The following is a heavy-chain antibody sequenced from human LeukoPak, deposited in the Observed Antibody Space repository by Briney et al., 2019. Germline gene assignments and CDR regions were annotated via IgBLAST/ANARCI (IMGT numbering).Heavy chain of an antibody. V-gene: IGHV1-2*02. CDR2: INPNSGGT. CDR1: GYTFTGYY. CDR3: AKIPWYSSGWSIDY. D-gene: IGHD6-13*01. Sequence: ASVKVSCKASGYTFTGYYMHWVRQAPGQGLEWMGWINPNSGGTNYAQKFQGRVTMTRDNSKNTLYMQMNSLRAEDTAVYYCAKIPWYSSGWSIDYWGQGTLVTVSS. J-gene: IGHJ4*02.